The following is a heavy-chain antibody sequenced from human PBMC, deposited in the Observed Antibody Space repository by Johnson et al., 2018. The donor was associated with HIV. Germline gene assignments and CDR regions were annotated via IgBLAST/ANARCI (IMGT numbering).Heavy chain of an antibody. CDR2: IKQDGSEK. J-gene: IGHJ3*02. CDR3: ARDSSSWSLGAFDI. Sequence: VQLAESGGGLIQPGGSLRLSCAASGFIVSFNSMHWVRQAPGRGLEWVANIKQDGSEKYYVDSVKGRFTISRDNAKNTLYLQMNILRAEDTAVYYCARDSSSWSLGAFDIWGQGTMFTVSS. V-gene: IGHV3-7*01. CDR1: GFIVSFNS. D-gene: IGHD6-13*01.